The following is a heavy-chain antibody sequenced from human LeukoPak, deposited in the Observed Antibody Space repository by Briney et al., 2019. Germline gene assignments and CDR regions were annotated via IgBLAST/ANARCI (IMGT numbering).Heavy chain of an antibody. CDR1: GYTFTSYG. Sequence: EASVKVSCKASGYTFTSYGMSWVRQAPGQGLEWMGWISAYNGNTNYAQKLQGRVTMTTDTSTSTAYMELRSLRSDDTAVYYCARDGRRVATKTPYPGYWGQGTLVTVSS. CDR2: ISAYNGNT. CDR3: ARDGRRVATKTPYPGY. D-gene: IGHD5-24*01. J-gene: IGHJ4*02. V-gene: IGHV1-18*01.